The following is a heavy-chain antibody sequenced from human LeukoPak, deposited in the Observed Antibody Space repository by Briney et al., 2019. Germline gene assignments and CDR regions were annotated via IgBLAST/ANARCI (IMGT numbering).Heavy chain of an antibody. CDR2: INHSGST. J-gene: IGHJ5*02. CDR3: ARGLEYSSSWHTVNWFDP. D-gene: IGHD6-13*01. CDR1: GGSFSGYY. V-gene: IGHV4-34*01. Sequence: PSETLSLTCAVYGGSFSGYYWSWIRQPPGKGQEWIGEINHSGSTNYNPSLKSRVTISVDTSKNQFSLKLSSVTAADTAVYYCARGLEYSSSWHTVNWFDPWGQGTLDTVSS.